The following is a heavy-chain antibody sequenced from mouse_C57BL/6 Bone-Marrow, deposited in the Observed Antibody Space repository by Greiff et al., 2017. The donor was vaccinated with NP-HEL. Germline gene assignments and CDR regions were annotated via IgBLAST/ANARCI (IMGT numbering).Heavy chain of an antibody. J-gene: IGHJ2*01. V-gene: IGHV5-6*02. CDR1: GFTFSSYG. CDR3: ARQFLLDY. Sequence: DVKLQESGGDLVKPGGSLKLSCAASGFTFSSYGMSWVRQTPDKRLEWVATISSGGSYTYYPDSVKGRFTISRDNAKNTLYLQMSSLKSEDTAMYYCARQFLLDYWGQGTTLTVSS. CDR2: ISSGGSYT.